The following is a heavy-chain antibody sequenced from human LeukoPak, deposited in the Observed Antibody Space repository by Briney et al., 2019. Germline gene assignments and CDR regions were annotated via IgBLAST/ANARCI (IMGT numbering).Heavy chain of an antibody. CDR1: GGSFSDYY. CDR3: ASGLEDSSGYYPYYFDY. CDR2: INHSGST. V-gene: IGHV4-34*01. Sequence: SETLSLTCAVYGGSFSDYYWSWIRQPPGKGLEWIGEINHSGSTNYNPSLKSRVTISLDTSKNQFSLTLSSVTAADTAVYYCASGLEDSSGYYPYYFDYWGQGTLVTVSS. D-gene: IGHD3-22*01. J-gene: IGHJ4*02.